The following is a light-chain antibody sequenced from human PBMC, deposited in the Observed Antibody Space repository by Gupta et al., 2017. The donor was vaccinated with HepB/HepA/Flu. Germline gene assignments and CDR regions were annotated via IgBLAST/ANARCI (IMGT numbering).Light chain of an antibody. CDR2: SAS. Sequence: DIQMTQSPSSLSASVGDRVTITCRASQSIATYLNWYQQRPGTGKAPKLLIFSASNLQSGVPSRFSGSGSGTDFSLTISNLQLEDFTTYYCQQGFNTPWTFGQGTKV. J-gene: IGKJ1*01. V-gene: IGKV1-39*01. CDR3: QQGFNTPWT. CDR1: QSIATY.